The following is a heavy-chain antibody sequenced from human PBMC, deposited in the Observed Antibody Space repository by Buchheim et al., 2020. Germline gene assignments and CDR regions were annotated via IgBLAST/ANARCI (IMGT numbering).Heavy chain of an antibody. CDR2: IAPDGTEK. CDR1: GFSFSTKW. V-gene: IGHV3-7*01. Sequence: EVQLVESGGGLVQPGGSLRLSCAASGFSFSTKWMSWVRQAPGRGLEWVANIAPDGTEKYYVDSVKGRFTISRDSTEDSLYLQMSGLRFEDTAVYYCARDEIWGQGTL. CDR3: ARDEI. J-gene: IGHJ4*02.